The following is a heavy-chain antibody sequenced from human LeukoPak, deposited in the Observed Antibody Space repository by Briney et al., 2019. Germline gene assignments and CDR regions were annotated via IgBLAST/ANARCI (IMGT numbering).Heavy chain of an antibody. CDR1: GFTFSSYS. D-gene: IGHD6-19*01. V-gene: IGHV3-21*01. Sequence: GGSLRLSCVVSGFTFSSYSMNWVRQAQGKGLEWVSSISRSSSHIYHADSVKGRFTISRDNAKNSLYLQMNSLRAEDTAVYYCARDRESSVWWDYWGKGTLVTGSS. J-gene: IGHJ4*02. CDR3: ARDRESSVWWDY. CDR2: ISRSSSHI.